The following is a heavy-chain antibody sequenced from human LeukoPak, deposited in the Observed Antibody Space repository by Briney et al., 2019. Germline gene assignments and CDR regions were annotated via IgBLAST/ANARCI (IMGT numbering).Heavy chain of an antibody. CDR2: ISSSSSYI. Sequence: PGGSLRLSCAASGFTFSSYSMNWVRQAPGKGLEWVSSISSSSSYIYYADSVKGRFTISRDNAKNSLYLQMNSLRAEDTAVYYCARDLRGSYGGRLGYWGQGTLVTVSS. CDR3: ARDLRGSYGGRLGY. V-gene: IGHV3-21*01. CDR1: GFTFSSYS. D-gene: IGHD1-26*01. J-gene: IGHJ4*02.